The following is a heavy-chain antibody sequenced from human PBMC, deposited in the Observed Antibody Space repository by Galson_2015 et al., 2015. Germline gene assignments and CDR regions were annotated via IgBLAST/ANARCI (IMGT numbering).Heavy chain of an antibody. CDR3: ARGTDSSGREYYFDY. Sequence: SETLSLTCAVYGGSFSGYYWSWIRQPPGKGLEWIGEINHSGSTNYNPSLKSRVTISVDTSKNQFSLKLSSVTAADTAVYYCARGTDSSGREYYFDYWGQGTLVTVSS. CDR2: INHSGST. J-gene: IGHJ4*02. D-gene: IGHD6-19*01. V-gene: IGHV4-34*01. CDR1: GGSFSGYY.